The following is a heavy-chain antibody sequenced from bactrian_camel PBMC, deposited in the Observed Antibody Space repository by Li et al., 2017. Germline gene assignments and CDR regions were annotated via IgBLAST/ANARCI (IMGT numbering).Heavy chain of an antibody. J-gene: IGHJ6*01. CDR1: GHTRNL. D-gene: IGHD1*01. Sequence: HVQLVESGGGSVQTGGSLRLSCAASGHTRNLIGWFSQAPGKEREGVAAIYAGDGTRYYAASVKGRFTISHDDAKNMLYLDMNNLKPEDTAMYYCAIGLHLEIMGSWADADFEYWGQGTQVTVS. CDR2: IYAGDGTR. CDR3: AIGLHLEIMGSWADADFEY. V-gene: IGHV3S61*01.